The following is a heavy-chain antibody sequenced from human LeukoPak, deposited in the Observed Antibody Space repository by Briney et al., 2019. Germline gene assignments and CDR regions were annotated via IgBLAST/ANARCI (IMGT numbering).Heavy chain of an antibody. Sequence: GESLKISCKGSRYSFTSYWIGWVRQMPGKGLEWMGIIYPGDSDTRYSPSFQGQVTISADKSISTAYLQWSSLKASDTAMYYCARQAGPYYYGSGSYLDYWGQGTLVTVSS. D-gene: IGHD3-10*01. CDR3: ARQAGPYYYGSGSYLDY. J-gene: IGHJ4*02. CDR1: RYSFTSYW. V-gene: IGHV5-51*01. CDR2: IYPGDSDT.